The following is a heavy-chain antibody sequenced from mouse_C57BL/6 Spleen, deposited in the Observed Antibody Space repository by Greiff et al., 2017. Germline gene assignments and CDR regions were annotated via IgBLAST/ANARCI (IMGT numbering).Heavy chain of an antibody. V-gene: IGHV5-9-1*02. D-gene: IGHD2-3*01. CDR2: ISSGGDYI. CDR1: GFTFSSYA. J-gene: IGHJ4*01. Sequence: EVMLVESGEGLVKPGGSLKLSCAASGFTFSSYAMSWVRQTPEKRLEWVAYISSGGDYIYYADTVKGRFTISRDNARNTLYLQMSSLKSEDTAMYYCTRDHDGYYVNYYAMDYWGQGTSVTVSS. CDR3: TRDHDGYYVNYYAMDY.